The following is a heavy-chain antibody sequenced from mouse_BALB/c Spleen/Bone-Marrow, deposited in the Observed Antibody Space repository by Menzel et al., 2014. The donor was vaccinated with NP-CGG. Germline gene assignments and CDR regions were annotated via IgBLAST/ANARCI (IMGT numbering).Heavy chain of an antibody. CDR2: IHHSGST. D-gene: IGHD2-1*01. CDR3: TSYGNYWYFDV. Sequence: EVQLQQSGPDLVKPSQSLSLTCTVTGYSITSGYSWHWIRQFPGNKLEWMSHIHHSGSTNYNTSLRSRISITRDTSKNQFFLHLNSVTTEDTATYYCTSYGNYWYFDVWGAGTTVTVSS. V-gene: IGHV3-1*02. CDR1: GYSITSGYS. J-gene: IGHJ1*01.